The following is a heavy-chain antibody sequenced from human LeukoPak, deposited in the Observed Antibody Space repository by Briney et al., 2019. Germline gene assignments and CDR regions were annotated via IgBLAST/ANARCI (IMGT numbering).Heavy chain of an antibody. CDR3: ARDLSTMIVVVIPYYFDY. CDR1: GYTFTAYY. CDR2: ISAYNGNT. J-gene: IGHJ4*02. V-gene: IGHV1-18*04. D-gene: IGHD3-22*01. Sequence: GASVKVSCKASGYTFTAYYIHWVRQAPGQGLEWMGWISAYNGNTNYAQKLQGRVTMTTDTSTSTAYMELRSLRSDDTAVYYCARDLSTMIVVVIPYYFDYWGQGTLVTVSS.